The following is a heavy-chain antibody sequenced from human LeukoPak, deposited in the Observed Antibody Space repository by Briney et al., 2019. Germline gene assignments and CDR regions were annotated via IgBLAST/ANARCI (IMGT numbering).Heavy chain of an antibody. CDR3: ARARDSSGYYLFDY. CDR1: GYTFTSYD. D-gene: IGHD3-22*01. Sequence: SVKVSCKASGYTFTSYDINWVRQAPGQGLEWMGGIIPIFGTANYAQKFQGRVTITADKSTSTAYMELSSLRSEDTAVYYCARARDSSGYYLFDYWGQGTLVTVSS. V-gene: IGHV1-69*06. J-gene: IGHJ4*02. CDR2: IIPIFGTA.